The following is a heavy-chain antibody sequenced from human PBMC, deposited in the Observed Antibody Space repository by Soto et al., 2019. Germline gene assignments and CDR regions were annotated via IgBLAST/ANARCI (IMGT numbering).Heavy chain of an antibody. D-gene: IGHD3-10*01. CDR1: GFTFSSYA. V-gene: IGHV3-23*01. CDR2: ISGSGGST. Sequence: EVQLLESGGGLVQPGGSLRLSCAASGFTFSSYAMSWVRQAPGKGLEWVSVISGSGGSTYYAASVKGRFTISRDKSKNTLYLQMNSLRAEDTAVYYCAKDSTMVRGVILAYFAYWGQGTLVTVSS. CDR3: AKDSTMVRGVILAYFAY. J-gene: IGHJ4*02.